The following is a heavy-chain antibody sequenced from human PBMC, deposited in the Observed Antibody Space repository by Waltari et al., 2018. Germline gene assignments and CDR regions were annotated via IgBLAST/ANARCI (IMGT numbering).Heavy chain of an antibody. J-gene: IGHJ2*01. Sequence: QVQLQESGPGLVKPSQTLSLTCKVSGDSISSGDYYWTWIRQHPGKGLEWIWYIVYTGNTFYTPSLKSRVTISVDTSQNQFSLHLNYMTAADTAVYFCARFPRVTRSWYFDVWGRGTQVTVSS. D-gene: IGHD4-17*01. CDR2: IVYTGNT. V-gene: IGHV4-31*03. CDR1: GDSISSGDYY. CDR3: ARFPRVTRSWYFDV.